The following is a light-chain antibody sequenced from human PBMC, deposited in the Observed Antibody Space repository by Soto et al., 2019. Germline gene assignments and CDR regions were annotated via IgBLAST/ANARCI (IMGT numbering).Light chain of an antibody. Sequence: DIQLTQSPSTLSASVGDRVTITCRASQSISSWLAWYQQKLGRAPRLLIYDASSLESGVPSRFSGSGYGTEFTLTIDSLQPEDFATYYCQQSYTTPRITFGQGTRLEIK. CDR3: QQSYTTPRIT. CDR1: QSISSW. J-gene: IGKJ5*01. V-gene: IGKV1-5*01. CDR2: DAS.